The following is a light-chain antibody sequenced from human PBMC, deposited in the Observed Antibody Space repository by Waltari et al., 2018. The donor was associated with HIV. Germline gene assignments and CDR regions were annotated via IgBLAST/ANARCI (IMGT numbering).Light chain of an antibody. CDR2: NTD. V-gene: IGLV8-61*01. Sequence: QTVVTQEPSLSVSPGKTITLTCGVNSGSVSTSYYPSWYQLTPGQAPRRLLYNTDVRSSVVPDRFSGSIVGKRAALTFTGAQADDDSFYCCVLYVRSSRVFGGGTKLSVL. J-gene: IGLJ2*01. CDR3: VLYVRSSRV. CDR1: SGSVSTSYY.